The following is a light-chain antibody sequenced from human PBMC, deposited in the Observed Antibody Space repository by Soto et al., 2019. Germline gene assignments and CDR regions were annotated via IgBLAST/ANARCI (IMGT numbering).Light chain of an antibody. Sequence: DIQLTQSPYSLSASVGERVTITGRASLPISNYSTWNQQKPGKTPNLLIYGASTLQGGVPSRFSGSESGTDFTLTISSVQPEDFATYYCQQATTFPLTFGGGTKVDIK. J-gene: IGKJ4*01. CDR3: QQATTFPLT. CDR2: GAS. CDR1: LPISNY. V-gene: IGKV1-12*01.